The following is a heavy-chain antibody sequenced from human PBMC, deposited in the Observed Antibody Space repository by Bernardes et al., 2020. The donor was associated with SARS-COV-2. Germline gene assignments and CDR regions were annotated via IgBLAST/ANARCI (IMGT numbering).Heavy chain of an antibody. J-gene: IGHJ4*02. CDR1: GYSFTDYY. Sequence: ASVKVSCKASGYSFTDYYMHWVRQAPGQGLEWMGWVYPSSGDTTYAQKFQGRVTMTRDTSISTAYMELSNLRSEDTAVYYCAKSPAYSSSSYYFDYWGQGTLVTVSS. V-gene: IGHV1-2*02. CDR3: AKSPAYSSSSYYFDY. D-gene: IGHD6-6*01. CDR2: VYPSSGDT.